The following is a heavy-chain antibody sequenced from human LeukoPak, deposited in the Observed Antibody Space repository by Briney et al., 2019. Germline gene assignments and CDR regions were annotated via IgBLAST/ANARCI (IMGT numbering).Heavy chain of an antibody. CDR1: GFPFSSYV. D-gene: IGHD6-13*01. Sequence: GGPLRLFRAPSGFPFSSYVMNWVRQAPGKGLEWVSYISSSGSTMYYADSVKGRFTITRDNAKNSLFLLMNSLRAEDTAVYYCARVSMLVYFDYWGQGTLVTVSS. V-gene: IGHV3-48*03. J-gene: IGHJ4*02. CDR3: ARVSMLVYFDY. CDR2: ISSSGSTM.